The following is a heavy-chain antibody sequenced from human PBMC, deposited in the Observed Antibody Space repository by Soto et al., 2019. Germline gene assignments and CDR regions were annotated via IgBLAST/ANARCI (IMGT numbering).Heavy chain of an antibody. CDR2: INHSGST. Sequence: PSETLSLTCAVYGGSFSGDYWSWIRQPPGKGLEWIGEINHSGSTNYNPSLKSRVTISVGTSKNQFSLKLSSVTAADTAVYYCARARDIVVVVAPPYFAYRGQGTLVPVSS. V-gene: IGHV4-34*01. J-gene: IGHJ4*02. CDR3: ARARDIVVVVAPPYFAY. CDR1: GGSFSGDY. D-gene: IGHD2-15*01.